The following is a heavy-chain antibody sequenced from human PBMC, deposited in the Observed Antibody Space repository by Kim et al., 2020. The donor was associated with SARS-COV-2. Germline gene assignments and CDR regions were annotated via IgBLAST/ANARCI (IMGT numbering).Heavy chain of an antibody. V-gene: IGHV3-33*01. D-gene: IGHD5-18*01. CDR2: NK. Sequence: NKYYADSVKGRFTISRDNSKNALYLQMNSLRAEDTAVYYCARDRDTVFDYWGQGTLVTVSS. CDR3: ARDRDTVFDY. J-gene: IGHJ4*02.